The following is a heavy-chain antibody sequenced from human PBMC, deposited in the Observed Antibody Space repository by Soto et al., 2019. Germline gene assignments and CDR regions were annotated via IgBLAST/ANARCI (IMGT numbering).Heavy chain of an antibody. CDR3: ARGFHWEAPFDY. CDR2: ISHSGST. V-gene: IGHV4-38-2*01. J-gene: IGHJ4*02. D-gene: IGHD3-9*01. CDR1: DYSISTDYS. Sequence: LSLTCAVSDYSISTDYSWGWIRQPPGRGLEWIGSISHSGSTYYNPSLKSRVTISVDTSKNQFSLKLSSVTAADTAVYYCARGFHWEAPFDYWGQGTLVTVSS.